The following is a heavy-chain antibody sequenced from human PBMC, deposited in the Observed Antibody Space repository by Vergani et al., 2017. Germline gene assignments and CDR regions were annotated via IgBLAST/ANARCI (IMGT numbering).Heavy chain of an antibody. V-gene: IGHV5-51*01. CDR3: ARATVTTLSEEGWSAFDI. CDR1: GYSFTSYW. CDR2: IYPGDSDT. Sequence: VQLVQSGAEVKKPGESLKISCKGSGYSFTSYWIGWVRQMPGKGLEWMGIIYPGDSDTGYSPSFQGQVTISADKSIRTAYLQWSSLKASDTAMYSCARATVTTLSEEGWSAFDIWGQGTMVTVSS. D-gene: IGHD4-17*01. J-gene: IGHJ3*02.